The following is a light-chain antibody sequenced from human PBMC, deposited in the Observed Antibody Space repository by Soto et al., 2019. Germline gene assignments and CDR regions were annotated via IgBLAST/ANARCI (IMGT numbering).Light chain of an antibody. CDR2: SDN. Sequence: ALTQPPSASGTPGQRVTISCSGSSSNIGSNTVNWYQQLPGTAPKVLFYSDNQRPSGVPDRFSASKSGTSASLAISGLQSEDEADYYCAAWDDSLNGFVFGTGTKVTVL. J-gene: IGLJ1*01. CDR3: AAWDDSLNGFV. V-gene: IGLV1-44*01. CDR1: SSNIGSNT.